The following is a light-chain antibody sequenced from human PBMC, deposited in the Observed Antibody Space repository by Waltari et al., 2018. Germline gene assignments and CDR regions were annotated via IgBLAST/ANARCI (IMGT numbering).Light chain of an antibody. CDR2: DVH. CDR1: SSDIGSCHF. V-gene: IGLV2-11*01. Sequence: QSALTQPRSVSGSPGQSVTISCTGTSSDIGSCHFVSCYQHQTGKAPKVIIYDVHERPSGVPDRFSGSRSGNTASLTISRLQADDEGEYYCCAYAGSNIFVFGVGTQLTVL. J-gene: IGLJ1*01. CDR3: CAYAGSNIFV.